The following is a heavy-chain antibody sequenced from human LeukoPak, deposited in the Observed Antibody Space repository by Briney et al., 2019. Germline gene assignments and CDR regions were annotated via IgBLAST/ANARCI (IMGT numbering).Heavy chain of an antibody. V-gene: IGHV3-23*01. D-gene: IGHD3-22*01. CDR2: ISGSGGST. CDR3: AKGPDSSGYYNYYFDY. CDR1: GFTFSSYA. Sequence: SGGSLRLSCAASGFTFSSYAMSWVRQAPGKGLEWVSAISGSGGSTYYADSVKGRFTISRDNFKNTLYLQMNSLRAEDTAVYYCAKGPDSSGYYNYYFDYWGQGILVTVSS. J-gene: IGHJ4*02.